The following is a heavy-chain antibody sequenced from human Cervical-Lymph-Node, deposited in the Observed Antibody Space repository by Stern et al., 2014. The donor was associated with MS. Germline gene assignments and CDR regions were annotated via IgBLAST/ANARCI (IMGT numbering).Heavy chain of an antibody. CDR2: ISGRGGST. D-gene: IGHD6-13*01. V-gene: IGHV3-23*04. J-gene: IGHJ3*02. Sequence: EMQLVESGGGLVQPGGTMGLPCAASGFNFSSYAMTWVRQAPGKGLEWVSAISGRGGSTYYAYSVQGRFTISRANYQNTLYLQMNSLRAEDTALYYCARSSYSSSWYGTVDAFDIWGQGTMVTVSS. CDR1: GFNFSSYA. CDR3: ARSSYSSSWYGTVDAFDI.